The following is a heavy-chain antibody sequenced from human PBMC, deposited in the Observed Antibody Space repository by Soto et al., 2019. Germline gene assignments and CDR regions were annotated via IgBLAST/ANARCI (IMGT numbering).Heavy chain of an antibody. CDR2: VSPDSGST. D-gene: IGHD3-3*01. J-gene: IGHJ6*02. V-gene: IGHV1-8*01. CDR1: GYTFSGYD. CDR3: ARATELRYVEWSVYRGGNYAMDV. Sequence: QVQLVQSGAEVKKPGASVRVSCKASGYTFSGYDINWVRQATGQGLEWMGWVSPDSGSTGYAGIFQGRVTMTWDRSTTTVYMDLSILTSEDSAVYYGARATELRYVEWSVYRGGNYAMDVWGQGTTVTVSS.